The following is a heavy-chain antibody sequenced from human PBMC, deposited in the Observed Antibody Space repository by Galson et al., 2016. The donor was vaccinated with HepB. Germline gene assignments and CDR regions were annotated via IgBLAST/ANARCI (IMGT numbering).Heavy chain of an antibody. Sequence: LRLSCAASGFPFSSYWMSWVRQAPGKGLEWVANIKQDGSEIYYVDSVKSRFTISRDNAKNSLYLQMNSLRAEDTAVYYCARAGSSYGILDYWGQGTLVTVSS. V-gene: IGHV3-7*01. CDR1: GFPFSSYW. CDR2: IKQDGSEI. D-gene: IGHD5-18*01. J-gene: IGHJ4*02. CDR3: ARAGSSYGILDY.